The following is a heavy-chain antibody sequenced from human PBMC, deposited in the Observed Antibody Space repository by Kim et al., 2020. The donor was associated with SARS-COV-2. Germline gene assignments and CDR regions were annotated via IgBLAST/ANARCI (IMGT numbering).Heavy chain of an antibody. CDR1: GYTFTSYG. CDR3: ARDTTIFGVVIYYYYYGMDV. CDR2: ISAYNGNT. Sequence: ASVKVSCKASGYTFTSYGISWVRQAPGQGLEWMGWISAYNGNTNYAQKLQGRVTMTTDTSTSTAYMELRSLRSDDTAVYYCARDTTIFGVVIYYYYYGMDVWGQGTTVTVSS. J-gene: IGHJ6*02. V-gene: IGHV1-18*01. D-gene: IGHD3-3*01.